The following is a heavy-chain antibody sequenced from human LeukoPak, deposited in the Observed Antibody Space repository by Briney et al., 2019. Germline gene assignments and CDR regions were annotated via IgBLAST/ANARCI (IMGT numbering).Heavy chain of an antibody. D-gene: IGHD2-2*01. J-gene: IGHJ4*02. V-gene: IGHV3-23*01. CDR3: AKAHCSSTSCSRAEN. CDR1: GFTFTRNA. CDR2: IDGSGGTT. Sequence: PGGSLRLSCAASGFTFTRNAMAWVRQAPGKGLEWVSAIDGSGGTTFYADSVKGRVTISRVQSTNTVYLQMNSLRADDTAVYYCAKAHCSSTSCSRAENWGQGTLVTVSS.